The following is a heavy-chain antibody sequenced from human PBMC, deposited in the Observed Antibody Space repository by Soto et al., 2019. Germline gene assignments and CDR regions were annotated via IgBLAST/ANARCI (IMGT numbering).Heavy chain of an antibody. CDR1: GLTFSSYA. D-gene: IGHD2-2*01. J-gene: IGHJ3*02. Sequence: GGSLRLSCAASGLTFSSYAMTWVRQAPGKGLEWVSAISGSGYSTDYADSVKGRFTISRDNSKNTLYLQMNSLRVEDTAVYYCAKDMLSAAASDAFDIWGQGTMVTVS. CDR2: ISGSGYST. V-gene: IGHV3-23*01. CDR3: AKDMLSAAASDAFDI.